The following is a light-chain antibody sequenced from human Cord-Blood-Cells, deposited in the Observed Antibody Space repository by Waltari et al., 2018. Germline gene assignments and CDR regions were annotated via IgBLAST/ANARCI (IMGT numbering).Light chain of an antibody. CDR2: LEGSGSY. CDR3: ETWDSNTRV. J-gene: IGLJ1*01. CDR1: SGHSSYI. Sequence: QPVLTQSSSAPASLGPSVKLTCTLSSGHSSYIIAWHQQQPGKAPRYLMKLEGSGSYNKGSGVPDRFSGSSSGADRYLTISNLQFEDEADYYCETWDSNTRVFGTGTKVTVL. V-gene: IGLV4-60*02.